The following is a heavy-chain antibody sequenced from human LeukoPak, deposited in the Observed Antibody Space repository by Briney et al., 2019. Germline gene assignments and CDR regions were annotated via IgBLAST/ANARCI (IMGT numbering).Heavy chain of an antibody. CDR2: IIPIFGIA. J-gene: IGHJ4*02. CDR3: ARGRLKAAPDERYYFDY. D-gene: IGHD6-6*01. V-gene: IGHV1-69*10. CDR1: GGTFNSYA. Sequence: GASVKVSCKASGGTFNSYAITWVRQAPGQGLEWMGGIIPIFGIADYAQKFQARFTITADKSTSTAYMDLSSLRSDDTAVYYCARGRLKAAPDERYYFDYWGQGTLVTVSS.